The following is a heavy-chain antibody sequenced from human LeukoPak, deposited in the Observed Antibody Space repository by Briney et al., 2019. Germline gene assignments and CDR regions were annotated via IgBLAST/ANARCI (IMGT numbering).Heavy chain of an antibody. Sequence: GGSLRLSCAASGFTFSSYAMSWVRQAPGKGLEWVSAISGSGGSTYYADSVKGRFTISRDNSKNTLYLQMNSLRAEDTAVYYCAKNTIFGVVIIGIYFDYWGQGTLATVSS. J-gene: IGHJ4*02. V-gene: IGHV3-23*01. CDR3: AKNTIFGVVIIGIYFDY. CDR2: ISGSGGST. CDR1: GFTFSSYA. D-gene: IGHD3-3*01.